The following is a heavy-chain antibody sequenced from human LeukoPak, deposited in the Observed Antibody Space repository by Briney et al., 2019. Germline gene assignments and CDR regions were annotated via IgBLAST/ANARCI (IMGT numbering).Heavy chain of an antibody. J-gene: IGHJ3*02. CDR1: GGSISSYY. V-gene: IGHV4-59*01. CDR2: IYYSGST. CDR3: ARGPDAFDI. Sequence: SETLSLTRTVSGGSISSYYWSWIRQPPGKGLEWIGYIYYSGSTNYNPSLKSRVTISVDTSKNQFSLKLSSVTAADTAVYYCARGPDAFDIWGQGTMVTVSS.